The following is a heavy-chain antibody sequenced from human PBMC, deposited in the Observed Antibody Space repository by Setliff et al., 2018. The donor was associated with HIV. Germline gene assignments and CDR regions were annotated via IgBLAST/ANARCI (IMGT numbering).Heavy chain of an antibody. CDR2: ISYSENI. CDR1: GGSISTSNYY. Sequence: PSETLSLTCTVSGGSISTSNYYWGWIRQPPGKGLEWIGSISYSENIYYNPSLKSRVTISADTSKKQFSLKLSSVTAADTAVYYCARLRYYDILTGYAFDYWGQGTLVTVSS. D-gene: IGHD3-9*01. V-gene: IGHV4-39*01. CDR3: ARLRYYDILTGYAFDY. J-gene: IGHJ4*02.